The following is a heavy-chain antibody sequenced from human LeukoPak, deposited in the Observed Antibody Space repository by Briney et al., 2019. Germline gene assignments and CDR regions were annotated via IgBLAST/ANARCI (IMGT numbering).Heavy chain of an antibody. CDR2: ISSSGSTI. Sequence: GGSLRLSCAASGFTFSDYYMSWIRQAPGKGLEWVSYISSSGSTIYYADSVKGRFTISRDNAKNSLYLQMNSLRAEDTAVYYRARDERSIVGATDDAFDIWGQGTMVTVSS. CDR3: ARDERSIVGATDDAFDI. D-gene: IGHD1-26*01. CDR1: GFTFSDYY. V-gene: IGHV3-11*01. J-gene: IGHJ3*02.